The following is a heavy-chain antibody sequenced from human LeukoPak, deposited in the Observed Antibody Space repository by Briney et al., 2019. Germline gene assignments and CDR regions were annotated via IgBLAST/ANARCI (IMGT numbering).Heavy chain of an antibody. CDR1: GFTFSSYA. V-gene: IGHV3-23*01. J-gene: IGHJ4*02. CDR2: ISGSGGIP. Sequence: PGGSLTLSCAGSGFTFSSYAMSWVRQASGKGLEWVSAISGSGGIPYYADSVKGRFTISRDNSKNTLYLQMNSLRAEDTAVYYCARNYSGSYHIDYWGQGTLVTVSS. CDR3: ARNYSGSYHIDY. D-gene: IGHD1-26*01.